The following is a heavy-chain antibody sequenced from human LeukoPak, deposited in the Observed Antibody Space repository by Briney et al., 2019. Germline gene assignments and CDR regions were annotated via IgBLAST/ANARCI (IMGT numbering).Heavy chain of an antibody. CDR1: GGSISSYF. V-gene: IGHV4-4*07. CDR2: IYTSGTT. J-gene: IGHJ4*02. Sequence: PSETLSLTGTVSGGSISSYFRSWIRQPAGKGLEWVGRIYTSGTTSYNASLKSRVTMSVDTSKNQFSLKLSSVTVADTAVYYCARDRGSGIDYWGQGTLVTVSS. CDR3: ARDRGSGIDY. D-gene: IGHD3-10*01.